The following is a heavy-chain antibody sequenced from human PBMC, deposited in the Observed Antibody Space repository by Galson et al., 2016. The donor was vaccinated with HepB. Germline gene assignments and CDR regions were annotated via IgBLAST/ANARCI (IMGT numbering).Heavy chain of an antibody. Sequence: SLRLSCAASGFTFSNFAMIWVRQAPGKGLEWVSYISGSSTNIYYADYLKGRFTISRDNSKNSLYLQMNSLRAEDTAVYYCTRDRPLSGYEVDYWGQGTLVTVSS. J-gene: IGHJ4*02. D-gene: IGHD5-12*01. V-gene: IGHV3-48*04. CDR1: GFTFSNFA. CDR2: ISGSSTNI. CDR3: TRDRPLSGYEVDY.